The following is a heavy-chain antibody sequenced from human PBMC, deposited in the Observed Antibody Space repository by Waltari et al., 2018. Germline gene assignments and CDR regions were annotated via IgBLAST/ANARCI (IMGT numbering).Heavy chain of an antibody. Sequence: QVQLQQWGAGLLKPSETLSLTCAVYGGSFSGSYWSWIRRPPGKGLEWIVEINHSGSTNYNPSLKSRVTISVDTSKNQFSLKLSSVTAADTAVYYCARAPRAAAATFVPLDYWGQGTLVTVSS. J-gene: IGHJ4*02. V-gene: IGHV4-34*01. CDR1: GGSFSGSY. CDR3: ARAPRAAAATFVPLDY. CDR2: INHSGST. D-gene: IGHD6-13*01.